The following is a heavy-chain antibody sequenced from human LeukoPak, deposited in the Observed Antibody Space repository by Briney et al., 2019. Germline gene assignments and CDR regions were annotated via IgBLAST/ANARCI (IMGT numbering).Heavy chain of an antibody. CDR3: AREGEATYDSSGYYGYNWFDP. V-gene: IGHV4-39*07. CDR1: GGSISSSSYY. Sequence: PSETLSLTCTVSGGSISSSSYYWGCIRQPPGKGLECIGSIYYSGSTYYNPSLKSRVTISVDTSKNQFSLKLSSVTAADTAVYYCAREGEATYDSSGYYGYNWFDPWGQGTLVTVSS. CDR2: IYYSGST. D-gene: IGHD3-22*01. J-gene: IGHJ5*02.